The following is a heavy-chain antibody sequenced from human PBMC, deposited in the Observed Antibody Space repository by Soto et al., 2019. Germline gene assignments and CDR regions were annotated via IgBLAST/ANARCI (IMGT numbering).Heavy chain of an antibody. CDR2: IIDSVTKK. V-gene: IGHV3-23*01. D-gene: IGHD1-7*01. CDR3: APGADRTKVRLG. J-gene: IGHJ4*02. CDR1: GFSFSSYA. Sequence: PGGSLRLSCAAAGFSFSSYAMTWVRPAPGKRTEWISSIIDSVTKKYYADSVTARFTISRGNSTNMQYLQMNGLRAEDTAVYYCAPGADRTKVRLGWGQGTLVTVSS.